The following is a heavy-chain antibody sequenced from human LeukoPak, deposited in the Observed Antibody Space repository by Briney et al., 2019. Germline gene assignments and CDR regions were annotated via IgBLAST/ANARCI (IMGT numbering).Heavy chain of an antibody. D-gene: IGHD2-2*02. CDR3: ARGGAPLGYCSSTSCSTENWFDP. CDR1: GYTFTRHG. J-gene: IGHJ5*02. Sequence: ASAPLPCQASGYTFTRHGISWVRPATGQGLAWMGWMNPNSGNTGYAQKFQGRVTMTRNTSISTAYMELSSLRSEDTAVYYCARGGAPLGYCSSTSCSTENWFDPWGQGTLVTVSS. V-gene: IGHV1-8*02. CDR2: MNPNSGNT.